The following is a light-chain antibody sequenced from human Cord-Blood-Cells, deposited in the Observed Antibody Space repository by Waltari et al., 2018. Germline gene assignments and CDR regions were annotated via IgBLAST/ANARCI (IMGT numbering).Light chain of an antibody. J-gene: IGKJ3*01. CDR3: QQYGSSPGT. Sequence: EIVLTQSPGTLSLSPGERATLPCRASQSVSSSYLAWYQQKPGQAPRLLIYGASSRATGIPDRFSGSVSGTDFTLTISRLEPEDFAVYYCQQYGSSPGTFGPGTKVDIK. CDR2: GAS. V-gene: IGKV3-20*01. CDR1: QSVSSSY.